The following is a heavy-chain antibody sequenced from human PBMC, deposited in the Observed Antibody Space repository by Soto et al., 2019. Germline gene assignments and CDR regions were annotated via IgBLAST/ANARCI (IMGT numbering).Heavy chain of an antibody. CDR3: ARGAIRTPFDY. D-gene: IGHD2-2*01. CDR1: GGSISSYY. Sequence: QVQLQESGPGLVKPSETLSLTCTVSGGSISSYYWSWIRQPPGKGLEWIGYIYYSGSTNYNPSLKSRVTISVDTSKNLLSPKLSSVTAADTAVYCCARGAIRTPFDYWGQGTLVTVSS. V-gene: IGHV4-59*01. CDR2: IYYSGST. J-gene: IGHJ4*02.